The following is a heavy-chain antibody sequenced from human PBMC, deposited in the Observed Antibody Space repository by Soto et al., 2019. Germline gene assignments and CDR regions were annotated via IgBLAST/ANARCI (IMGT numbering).Heavy chain of an antibody. Sequence: SGVGRVLKKQGKGLEWMGRIDPSDSYTNYSPSFQGHVTISADKSISTAYLQWSSLKASDTAMYYCASTSMQRRGYSYVHGGTAVLRKRTTDPVFS. CDR1: SG. CDR2: IDPSDSYT. CDR3: ASTSMQRRGYSYVHGGTAV. V-gene: IGHV5-10-1*01. J-gene: IGHJ6*01. D-gene: IGHD5-18*01.